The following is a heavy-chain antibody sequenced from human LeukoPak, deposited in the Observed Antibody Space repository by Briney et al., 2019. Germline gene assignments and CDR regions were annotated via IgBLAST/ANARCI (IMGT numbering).Heavy chain of an antibody. J-gene: IGHJ6*03. Sequence: ASVKVSCKASGGTFSSYAISWVRQAPGQGLEWMGGIIPIFGTANYAQKFQGRVTITADESTSTAYMELSSLRSGDTAVYYCARGGSIDDILTDEYYYYYYMDVWGKGTTVTISS. V-gene: IGHV1-69*13. D-gene: IGHD3-9*01. CDR3: ARGGSIDDILTDEYYYYYYMDV. CDR1: GGTFSSYA. CDR2: IIPIFGTA.